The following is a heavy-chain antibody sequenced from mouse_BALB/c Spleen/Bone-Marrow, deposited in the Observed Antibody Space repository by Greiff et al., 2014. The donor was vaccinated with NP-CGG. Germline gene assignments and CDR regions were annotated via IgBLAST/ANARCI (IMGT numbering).Heavy chain of an antibody. D-gene: IGHD2-1*01. V-gene: IGHV1-14*01. CDR1: GYTFTSYV. CDR3: ARGKTYAMDY. Sequence: EVQLQQSGPELVKPGASVKMSCKASGYTFTSYVMHWVKQKPGQGLEWIGYINPYNDGTKYNEKSKGKATLTSDKSSSTAYMELSSLTSEDSAVYYCARGKTYAMDYWGQGTSVTVSS. J-gene: IGHJ4*01. CDR2: INPYNDGT.